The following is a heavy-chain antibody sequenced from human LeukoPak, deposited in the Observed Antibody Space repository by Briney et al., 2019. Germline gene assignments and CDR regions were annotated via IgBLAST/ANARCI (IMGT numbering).Heavy chain of an antibody. CDR1: GFTVSSNY. D-gene: IGHD6-6*01. CDR2: MYSGGST. V-gene: IGHV3-53*01. CDR3: ARDRLYSSSSEDY. Sequence: GGSLRLSCAASGFTVSSNYMSWVRQAPGKGREWVSVMYSGGSTYYADSVKGRFTISRDNSKSTLYLQMHSLRAEDTAVYYCARDRLYSSSSEDYWGQGTLVTVSS. J-gene: IGHJ4*02.